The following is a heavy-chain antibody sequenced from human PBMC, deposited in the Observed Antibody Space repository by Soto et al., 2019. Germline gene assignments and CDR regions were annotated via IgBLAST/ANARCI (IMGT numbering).Heavy chain of an antibody. CDR3: ARDPPYCSSTSCYQGGADY. V-gene: IGHV3-30-3*01. CDR1: GFTFSSYA. CDR2: ISYDGSNK. J-gene: IGHJ4*02. Sequence: QVQLVESGGGVVQPGRSLRLSCAASGFTFSSYAMHWVRQAPGKGLEWVAVISYDGSNKYYADSVKGRFTISRDNSKNTLYLQMNSLRGEDTAVYYCARDPPYCSSTSCYQGGADYWGQGTLGTVSS. D-gene: IGHD2-2*01.